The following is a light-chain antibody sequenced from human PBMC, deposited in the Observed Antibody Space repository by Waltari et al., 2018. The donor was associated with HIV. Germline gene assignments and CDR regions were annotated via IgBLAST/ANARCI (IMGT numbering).Light chain of an antibody. CDR2: DAS. J-gene: IGKJ1*01. CDR3: QQNYSTPRT. V-gene: IGKV1-39*01. Sequence: DILVTQSPSPLTASVGDRVTLTCRASQSISNYLTWNHQKPGQAPKLLIYDASTLQSGIPSRFSGSGSGTEFTLTIISLQSEDLATYYCQQNYSTPRTFGQGTKVEI. CDR1: QSISNY.